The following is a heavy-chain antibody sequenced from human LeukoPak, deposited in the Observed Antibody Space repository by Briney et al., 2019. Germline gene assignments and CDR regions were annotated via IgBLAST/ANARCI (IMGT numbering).Heavy chain of an antibody. Sequence: GGSLRLSCAASGFTFSSYWMHWVRQAPGKGLVWVSRINSDGSSIRYADSVKGRFTISRDNVKNSLYLQINSLRAEDTAVYYCGRDSFETDIDYWGQGTLVTVSS. D-gene: IGHD1-14*01. CDR2: INSDGSSI. CDR1: GFTFSSYW. J-gene: IGHJ4*02. V-gene: IGHV3-74*01. CDR3: GRDSFETDIDY.